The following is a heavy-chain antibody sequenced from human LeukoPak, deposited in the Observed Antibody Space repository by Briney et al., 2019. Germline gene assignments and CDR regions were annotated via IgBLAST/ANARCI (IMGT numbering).Heavy chain of an antibody. CDR2: ISYDGSNK. V-gene: IGHV3-30*04. CDR1: GFTFSSYA. J-gene: IGHJ4*02. Sequence: GGSLRLSCAASGFTFSSYAMHWVRQAPGKGLEWVAVISYDGSNKYYADSVKGRFTISRDNSKNTLYLQMNSLGAEDTAVYYCARDFDPSSHYFDYWGQGTLVTVSS. CDR3: ARDFDPSSHYFDY.